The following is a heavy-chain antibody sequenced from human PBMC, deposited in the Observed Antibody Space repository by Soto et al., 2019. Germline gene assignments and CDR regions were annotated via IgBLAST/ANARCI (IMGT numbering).Heavy chain of an antibody. CDR3: ARDGDTAMVDY. Sequence: SETLSLTCTVSGGSISSYYWSWIRQPPGKGLEWIGYIYYSGSTNYNPSLKSRVTISVDTSKNQFSLKLSSVTAADTAVYYCARDGDTAMVDYWGQGTLVTSPQ. CDR2: IYYSGST. J-gene: IGHJ4*02. D-gene: IGHD5-18*01. CDR1: GGSISSYY. V-gene: IGHV4-59*01.